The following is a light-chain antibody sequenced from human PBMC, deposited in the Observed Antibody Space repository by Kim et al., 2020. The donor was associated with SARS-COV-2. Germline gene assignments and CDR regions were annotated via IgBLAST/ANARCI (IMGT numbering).Light chain of an antibody. V-gene: IGKV3-20*01. CDR1: QSISSSN. CDR2: GAS. CDR3: QQYRSSLLT. J-gene: IGKJ4*01. Sequence: SPGERATLSCRASQSISSSNLAWYQQKPGQAPRLLIYGASNRATGIPDRFSGSGSGTDFTLTINRLEPEDFAVYYCQQYRSSLLTFGGGTKVDIK.